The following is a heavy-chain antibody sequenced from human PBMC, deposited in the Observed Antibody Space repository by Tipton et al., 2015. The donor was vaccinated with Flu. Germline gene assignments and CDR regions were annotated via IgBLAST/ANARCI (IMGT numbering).Heavy chain of an antibody. CDR1: GDSISRFY. Sequence: TLSLTCTVSGDSISRFYWSWIRQPPGKGLEWIGYSGSTNYNPSLKNRVTISLDTSKNQFSLQLKSVTASDTAVYYCARLKLFALVNHSYYYGLDVWSQGTTVTVS. V-gene: IGHV4-59*08. J-gene: IGHJ6*02. CDR3: ARLKLFALVNHSYYYGLDV. CDR2: SGST. D-gene: IGHD3/OR15-3a*01.